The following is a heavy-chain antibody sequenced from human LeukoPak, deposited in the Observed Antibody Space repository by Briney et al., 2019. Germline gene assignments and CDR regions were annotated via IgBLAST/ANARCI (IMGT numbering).Heavy chain of an antibody. J-gene: IGHJ4*02. D-gene: IGHD3-3*01. CDR2: INPNSGGT. Sequence: ASVKVSCKASGYTFTGYYMHWVRQAPGQGLEWMGWINPNSGGTNYAQKFQGRVTITADESTSTAYMELSSLRSEDTAVYYCASPPRYYDFWSGYSYYFDYWGQGTLVTVSS. CDR1: GYTFTGYY. V-gene: IGHV1-2*02. CDR3: ASPPRYYDFWSGYSYYFDY.